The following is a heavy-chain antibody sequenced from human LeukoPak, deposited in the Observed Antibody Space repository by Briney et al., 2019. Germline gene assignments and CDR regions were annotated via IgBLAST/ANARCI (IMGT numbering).Heavy chain of an antibody. CDR2: ISSSSSYT. CDR1: GFTFSSYS. V-gene: IGHV3-21*01. Sequence: GGSLRLSCAASGFTFSSYSMNWVRQAPAKGLEWVSSISSSSSYTYYADSVKGRFTISRDNAKNSLYLQMNSLRAEDTAVYYCARVIQTFYYDSSGYYSSASNDFWGQGTLVTVSS. J-gene: IGHJ4*02. CDR3: ARVIQTFYYDSSGYYSSASNDF. D-gene: IGHD3-22*01.